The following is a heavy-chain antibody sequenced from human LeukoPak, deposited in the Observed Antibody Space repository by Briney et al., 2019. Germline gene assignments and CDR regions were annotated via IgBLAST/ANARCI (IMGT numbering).Heavy chain of an antibody. Sequence: NPWETLSLTCTVSGGSISSYYWSWIRQPPGKGLEWIGYIYYSGSTNYNPSLKSRVTISVDTSKNQFSLKLSSVTAADTAVYYCARWGLQFLEWNREGFDPWGQGTLVTVSS. CDR2: IYYSGST. CDR3: ARWGLQFLEWNREGFDP. CDR1: GGSISSYY. J-gene: IGHJ5*02. V-gene: IGHV4-59*01. D-gene: IGHD3-3*01.